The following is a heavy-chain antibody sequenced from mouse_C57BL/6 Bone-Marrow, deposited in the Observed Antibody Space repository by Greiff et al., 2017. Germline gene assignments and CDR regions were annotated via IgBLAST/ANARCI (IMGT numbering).Heavy chain of an antibody. D-gene: IGHD1-1*01. CDR3: ARENYGSPCYAMDY. CDR2: IHPNSGST. Sequence: QVQLQQPGAELVKPGASVKLSCKASGYTFTSYWMHWVKQRPGQGLEWIGMIHPNSGSTNYNEKFKSKATLTVDKSSSTAYMQLSSLTSEDSAVXYCARENYGSPCYAMDYWGQGTSVTVSS. V-gene: IGHV1-64*01. CDR1: GYTFTSYW. J-gene: IGHJ4*01.